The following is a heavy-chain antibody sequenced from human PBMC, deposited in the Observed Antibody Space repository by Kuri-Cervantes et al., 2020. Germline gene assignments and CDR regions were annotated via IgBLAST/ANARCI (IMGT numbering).Heavy chain of an antibody. V-gene: IGHV3-13*01. Sequence: GGSLSLSCAASGFTFSSYDMHWVRQATGKGLEWVSAIGTAGDTYYPGSVKGRFTISRENAKNSLYLQMNSLRAGDTAVYYCAREGVTMVRGVISDEYYYYGMDVWGQGTTVTVSS. CDR2: IGTAGDT. J-gene: IGHJ6*02. D-gene: IGHD3-10*01. CDR3: AREGVTMVRGVISDEYYYYGMDV. CDR1: GFTFSSYD.